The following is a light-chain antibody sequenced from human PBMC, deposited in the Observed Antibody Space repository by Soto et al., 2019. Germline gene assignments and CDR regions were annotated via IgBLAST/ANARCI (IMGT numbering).Light chain of an antibody. J-gene: IGLJ1*01. V-gene: IGLV2-11*01. Sequence: QSALTQPRSVSGSPGQSVTTSCTGTSSDVGVYNYVSWYQQYPGKAPKIMIYDVSKRPSGVPDRFSGSKSDNTASLTISGLQAEDEADYYCCSYAGSYTFVFGIGTKV. CDR3: CSYAGSYTFV. CDR2: DVS. CDR1: SSDVGVYNY.